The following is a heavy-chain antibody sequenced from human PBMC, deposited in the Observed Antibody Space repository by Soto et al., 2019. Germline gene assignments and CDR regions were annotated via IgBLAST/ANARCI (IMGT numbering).Heavy chain of an antibody. CDR1: GYSFTSYW. J-gene: IGHJ6*02. CDR3: ARQGPGRAAVAGHPSEYGMDV. V-gene: IGHV5-51*01. D-gene: IGHD6-19*01. CDR2: IYPGDSDT. Sequence: PGESLKISCKGSGYSFTSYWIGWVRQMPGKGLEWVGIIYPGDSDTRYSPSFQRQVTIPADKTISTAYLQWSSLKASDTAMYYCARQGPGRAAVAGHPSEYGMDVWGQGTTVTVSS.